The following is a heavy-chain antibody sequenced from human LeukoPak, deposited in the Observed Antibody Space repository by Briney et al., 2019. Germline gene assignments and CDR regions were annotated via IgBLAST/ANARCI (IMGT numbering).Heavy chain of an antibody. D-gene: IGHD6-19*01. CDR3: ARKIAVAAYLYFQH. CDR2: INPNSGGT. Sequence: ASVTVSFKASGYTFTGYYMHWVRQAPGQGLEWMGWINPNSGGTNYAQKFQGRVTMTRDTSISTAYMELSRLRSDDTAVYYCARKIAVAAYLYFQHWGQGTLVTVSP. CDR1: GYTFTGYY. V-gene: IGHV1-2*02. J-gene: IGHJ1*01.